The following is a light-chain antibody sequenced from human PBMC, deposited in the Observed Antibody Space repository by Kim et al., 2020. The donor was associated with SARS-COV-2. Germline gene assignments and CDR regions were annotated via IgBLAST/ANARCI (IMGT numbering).Light chain of an antibody. Sequence: SSELTQDPAVSVALGQTVRITCQGDSLRSYYATWYQQKPGQAPILVIYGKNNRPSGIPGRFSGSSSGNTASLTLAGTQAGDEADYYCLSRDSNNNVLFGG. J-gene: IGLJ2*01. V-gene: IGLV3-19*01. CDR1: SLRSYY. CDR3: LSRDSNNNVL. CDR2: GKN.